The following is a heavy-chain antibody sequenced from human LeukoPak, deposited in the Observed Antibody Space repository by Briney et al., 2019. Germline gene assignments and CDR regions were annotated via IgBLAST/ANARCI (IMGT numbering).Heavy chain of an antibody. CDR3: AKDLRPDGVDNFDH. D-gene: IGHD2-8*01. Sequence: GGSPRLSCAASGFTFSSYAMSWVRQAPGKGLEWVANIIASGSPTYYADSVKGRFIISRDNSKNTLYLQTNSLRVEDTAVYYCAKDLRPDGVDNFDHWGQGTLVTVSS. V-gene: IGHV3-23*01. J-gene: IGHJ4*02. CDR2: IIASGSPT. CDR1: GFTFSSYA.